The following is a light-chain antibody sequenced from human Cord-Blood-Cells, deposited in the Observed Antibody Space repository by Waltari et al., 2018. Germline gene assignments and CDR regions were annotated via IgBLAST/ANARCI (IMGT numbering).Light chain of an antibody. CDR3: AAWDDSLSGRV. V-gene: IGLV1-47*01. CDR2: RNN. J-gene: IGLJ3*02. Sequence: QSVLTQPPSASATPGQRVTIPCSGSSSNIRSNSVYSYQHLPGTAPKLLIYRNNKRPSGVPDRFSGSKSGTSASLAISGLRSEDEADYYCAAWDDSLSGRVFGGGTKLTVL. CDR1: SSNIRSNS.